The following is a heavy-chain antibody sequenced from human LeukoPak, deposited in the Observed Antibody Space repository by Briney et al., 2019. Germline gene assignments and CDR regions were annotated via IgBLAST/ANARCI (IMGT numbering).Heavy chain of an antibody. V-gene: IGHV3-15*01. CDR1: GFTFSESR. J-gene: IGHJ4*02. CDR2: VKRKTDGETT. CDR3: TTRVVTTNDY. Sequence: GGSLRLSCAASGFTFSESRMNWARQAPGKGLEWVGRVKRKTDGETTDYPAPVKGRFTISRDDSKNTLYLQMNSLKTEDTAVYYCTTRVVTTNDYWGQGTLVTVSS. D-gene: IGHD2-21*02.